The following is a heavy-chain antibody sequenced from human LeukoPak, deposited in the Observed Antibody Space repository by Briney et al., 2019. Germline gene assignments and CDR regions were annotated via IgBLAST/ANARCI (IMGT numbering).Heavy chain of an antibody. CDR2: ISSSGSYI. CDR1: AFTFSSYS. J-gene: IGHJ4*02. D-gene: IGHD5-18*01. Sequence: GGSLRLSCVASAFTFSSYSMNWVRQAPGKGLEWVSSISSSGSYIYYADSVKGRFTISRDNAKKSLYLQMNSLIAEDTAVYYCATTPRYTYGYSWGQGTLVTVSS. CDR3: ATTPRYTYGYS. V-gene: IGHV3-21*01.